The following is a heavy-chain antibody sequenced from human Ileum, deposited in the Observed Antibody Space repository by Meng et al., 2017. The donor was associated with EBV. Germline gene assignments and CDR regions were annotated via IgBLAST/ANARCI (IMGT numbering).Heavy chain of an antibody. CDR1: GGSLSGAY. J-gene: IGHJ4*02. CDR2: IIHGGSP. Sequence: VQLPTWGEGLLKPSGTSPPTCAVNGGSLSGAYWNWIRQPPGKGLEWIGEIIHGGSPSYNPSLKSRVTISIDTSKNQLSLMLSSVTAADTAAYYCARRPTGIDYWGQGTLVTVSS. D-gene: IGHD2-8*02. CDR3: ARRPTGIDY. V-gene: IGHV4-34*12.